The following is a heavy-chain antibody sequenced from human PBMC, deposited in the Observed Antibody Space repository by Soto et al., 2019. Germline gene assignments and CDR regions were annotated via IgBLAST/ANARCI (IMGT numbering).Heavy chain of an antibody. CDR1: GYTCTSYA. V-gene: IGHV1-3*01. D-gene: IGHD3-10*01. CDR2: INAGNGNT. J-gene: IGHJ4*02. Sequence: QVQLVQSGAEVKKPGASVKVSCKASGYTCTSYAMHWVRQAPGQRLEWMGWINAGNGNTKYSQKFQGRVTITRDTSASTAYMELSGLRSEDTAVYSCARDLGFGLSDYWGQGTLVTVSS. CDR3: ARDLGFGLSDY.